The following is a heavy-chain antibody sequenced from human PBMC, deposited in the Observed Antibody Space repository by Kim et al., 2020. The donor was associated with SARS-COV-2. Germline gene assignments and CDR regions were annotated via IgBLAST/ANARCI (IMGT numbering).Heavy chain of an antibody. CDR3: ARDGGGSNWWGPFDY. CDR1: GFTFSGYG. Sequence: GGSLRLSCAASGFTFSGYGMHWVRQAPGKGLEWVAVIWYDGSNTYYADSVKGRFTISRDNSKNTLYLQMNSLTAEDTAIYYCARDGGGSNWWGPFDYWGQGTLVTVSS. D-gene: IGHD6-13*01. CDR2: IWYDGSNT. J-gene: IGHJ4*02. V-gene: IGHV3-33*08.